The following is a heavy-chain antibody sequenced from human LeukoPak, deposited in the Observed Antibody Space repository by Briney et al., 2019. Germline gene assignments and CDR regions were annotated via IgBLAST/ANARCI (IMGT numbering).Heavy chain of an antibody. V-gene: IGHV3-7*03. Sequence: GGSLRLSCATSGFTFSSYWMTWVRQAPGKGLEWVANIKQDGSERNYVDSVKGRFTISRDNSKNSLYLQMNSLRAEDTAVYYCARDPPRHVQVPCYWGQGTRVTVSS. J-gene: IGHJ4*02. CDR1: GFTFSSYW. D-gene: IGHD5-24*01. CDR2: IKQDGSER. CDR3: ARDPPRHVQVPCY.